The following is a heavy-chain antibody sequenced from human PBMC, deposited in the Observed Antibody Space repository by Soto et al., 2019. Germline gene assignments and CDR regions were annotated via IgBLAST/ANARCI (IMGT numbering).Heavy chain of an antibody. CDR1: GFTFSSDA. J-gene: IGHJ4*02. Sequence: HPGGSLRLSCPASGFTFSSDAMSWVRQAPGKGLEWVSAIIGSGGSKYYADSVKGRFTITSDNSKNTLYLQMNILRAEDTEVYYCAKVLVYGSQGTLVTVSS. CDR3: AKVLVY. CDR2: IIGSGGSK. V-gene: IGHV3-23*01.